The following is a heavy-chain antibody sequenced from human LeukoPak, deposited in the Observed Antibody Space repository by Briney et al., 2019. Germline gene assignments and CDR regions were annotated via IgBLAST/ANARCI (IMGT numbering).Heavy chain of an antibody. CDR3: LLVDSSSWYGNWFDP. CDR2: ISGDNGST. J-gene: IGHJ5*02. V-gene: IGHV1-18*01. Sequence: VASVKVSCKASGYTFTSYGTSWVRQAPGQGLEWMGWISGDNGSTNYAQKLQGRVTMTTDTSTSTAYMELRSLRSDDTAVYYCLLVDSSSWYGNWFDPWGQGTLVTVSS. D-gene: IGHD6-13*01. CDR1: GYTFTSYG.